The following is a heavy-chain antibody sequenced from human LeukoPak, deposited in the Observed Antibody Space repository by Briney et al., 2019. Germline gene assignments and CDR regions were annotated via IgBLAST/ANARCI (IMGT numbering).Heavy chain of an antibody. J-gene: IGHJ4*02. D-gene: IGHD3-10*01. CDR2: ISSSSSYI. CDR1: GFTFSSYT. Sequence: GGSLRLSCAASGFTFSSYTMNWVRQAPGKGLEWVSSISSSSSYIYYADSVKGRFTISRDKAKNSLYLQMNSLRAEDTAVFYCASLFRDYFGSGSYYNVDYWGQGTLVTVSS. V-gene: IGHV3-21*01. CDR3: ASLFRDYFGSGSYYNVDY.